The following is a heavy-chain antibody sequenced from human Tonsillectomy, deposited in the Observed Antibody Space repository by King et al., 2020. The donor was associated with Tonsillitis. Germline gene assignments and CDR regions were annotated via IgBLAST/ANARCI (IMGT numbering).Heavy chain of an antibody. Sequence: VQLVESGGGLVQPGGSLRLSCAASGFPLSTYWMSWVRQAPGKGLEWVATTKEDGSENYHVDSLKGRFTISRNNAKNSPYMQMNSLRADDTAVYYCATHTKASNGIYWGQGALVTVSS. CDR2: TKEDGSEN. V-gene: IGHV3-7*03. CDR3: ATHTKASNGIY. D-gene: IGHD2-8*01. J-gene: IGHJ4*02. CDR1: GFPLSTYW.